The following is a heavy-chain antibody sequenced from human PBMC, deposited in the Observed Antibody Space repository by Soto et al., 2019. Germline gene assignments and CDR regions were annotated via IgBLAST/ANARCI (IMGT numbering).Heavy chain of an antibody. CDR2: INSDGSRT. J-gene: IGHJ4*02. Sequence: PGGSLRLSCAASGFTFSSYWMHWVRQAPGKGLVWVSRINSDGSRTTYADSVKGRFTISRDNAKNMLHLQMNSLRAEDTAVYYCARPLGVYSGYDLDYWGQGTLVTVSS. D-gene: IGHD5-12*01. CDR3: ARPLGVYSGYDLDY. CDR1: GFTFSSYW. V-gene: IGHV3-74*01.